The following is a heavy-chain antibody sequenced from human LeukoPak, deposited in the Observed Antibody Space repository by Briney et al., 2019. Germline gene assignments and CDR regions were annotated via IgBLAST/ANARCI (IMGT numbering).Heavy chain of an antibody. CDR1: GGSISSGGYY. CDR2: IYYSGST. J-gene: IGHJ3*02. D-gene: IGHD2-21*02. CDR3: ARDVTGDAFDI. V-gene: IGHV4-31*03. Sequence: PSETLSLTCTVSGGSISSGGYYWSWIRQHPGKGLEWIWYIYYSGSTYYNPSLKSRVTISVDTSKNQFSLKLSSVTAADTAVYYCARDVTGDAFDIWGQGTMVTVSS.